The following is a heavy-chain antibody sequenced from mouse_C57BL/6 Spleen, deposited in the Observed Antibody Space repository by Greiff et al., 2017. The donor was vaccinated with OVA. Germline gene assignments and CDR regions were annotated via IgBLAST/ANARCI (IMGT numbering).Heavy chain of an antibody. V-gene: IGHV5-4*01. Sequence: EVNVVESGGGLVKPGGSLKLSCAASGFTFSSYAMSWVRQTPEKRLEWVATISDGGSYTYYPDNVKGRFTISRDNASNNLYLQMSNLKSEDTAMYYCARDEDYDGGGAMDYWGQGTSVTVSS. CDR2: ISDGGSYT. CDR3: ARDEDYDGGGAMDY. CDR1: GFTFSSYA. D-gene: IGHD2-4*01. J-gene: IGHJ4*01.